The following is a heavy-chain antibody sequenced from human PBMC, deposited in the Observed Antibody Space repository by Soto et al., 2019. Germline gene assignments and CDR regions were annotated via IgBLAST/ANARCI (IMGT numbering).Heavy chain of an antibody. Sequence: QVQLQQWGAGLLKPSETLSLTCAVYGGSFSGYYLSWIRQPPGKGLEWIGEINHSGSTNYNPSLKIRVTISVDTSKKQFSLKLSSVTAADTAVYYCARTRYDYVWGSYRYTQGGSDYWGQGTLVTVSS. CDR2: INHSGST. CDR3: ARTRYDYVWGSYRYTQGGSDY. V-gene: IGHV4-34*01. D-gene: IGHD3-16*02. CDR1: GGSFSGYY. J-gene: IGHJ4*02.